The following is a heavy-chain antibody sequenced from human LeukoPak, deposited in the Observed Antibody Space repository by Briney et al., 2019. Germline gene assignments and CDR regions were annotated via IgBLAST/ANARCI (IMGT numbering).Heavy chain of an antibody. D-gene: IGHD3-22*01. V-gene: IGHV3-23*01. CDR3: ANYMGSSVHYNSVDY. Sequence: GGSLRLSCAASGFTFSSYAMSWVRQAPGEGLEWVSVISSSGGSTYYADSVKGRFTISRDNSKNTLYLQMNSLRAEDTAVYYCANYMGSSVHYNSVDYWGQGTLVTVSS. J-gene: IGHJ4*02. CDR2: ISSSGGST. CDR1: GFTFSSYA.